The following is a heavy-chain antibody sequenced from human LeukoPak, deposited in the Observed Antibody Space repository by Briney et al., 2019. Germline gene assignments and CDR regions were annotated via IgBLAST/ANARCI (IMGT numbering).Heavy chain of an antibody. Sequence: SETLSLTCAVYGGSFSGYYWSWIRQPPGKGLEWIGEINHSGSTNYNPSLKSRVTISVDTSKNQFSLKLSSVTAADTAVYYCARGLWFGELLYDWGPGTLVTVSS. CDR3: ARGLWFGELLYD. V-gene: IGHV4-34*01. CDR1: GGSFSGYY. D-gene: IGHD3-10*01. J-gene: IGHJ4*02. CDR2: INHSGST.